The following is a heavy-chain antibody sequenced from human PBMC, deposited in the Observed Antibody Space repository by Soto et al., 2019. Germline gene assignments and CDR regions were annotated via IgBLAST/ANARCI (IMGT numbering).Heavy chain of an antibody. J-gene: IGHJ4*02. CDR3: AKEGPITNWYFDY. Sequence: QVQLVESGGGVVQPGRSLRLSCAASGFTFSSYGMHWVRQAPGKGLEWVTVISYAGNVAYYADSVKGRFTISRDNSKNTLYLQMTSLRTEDTAMYYCAKEGPITNWYFDYWGQGTLVTVSS. D-gene: IGHD1-1*01. V-gene: IGHV3-30*18. CDR2: ISYAGNVA. CDR1: GFTFSSYG.